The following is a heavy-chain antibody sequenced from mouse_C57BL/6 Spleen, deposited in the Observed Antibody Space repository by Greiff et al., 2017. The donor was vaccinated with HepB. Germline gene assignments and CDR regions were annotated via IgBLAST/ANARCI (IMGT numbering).Heavy chain of an antibody. D-gene: IGHD1-1*01. CDR2: IDPSDSYT. J-gene: IGHJ3*01. V-gene: IGHV1-50*01. Sequence: VQLQQPGAELVKPGASVKLSCKASGYTFTSYWMQWVIQRPGQGLEWIGEIDPSDSYTNYNQKFKGKATLTVDTSSSTAYMQLSSLTSEDSAVYYCASYGSSAYWGQGTLVTVSA. CDR3: ASYGSSAY. CDR1: GYTFTSYW.